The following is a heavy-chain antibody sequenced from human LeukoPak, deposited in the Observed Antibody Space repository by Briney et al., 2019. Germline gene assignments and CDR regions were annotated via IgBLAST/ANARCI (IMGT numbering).Heavy chain of an antibody. V-gene: IGHV1-2*02. CDR1: GYTFTGYY. CDR3: ARDCMESGYSGHRRFDP. CDR2: INPNSGGT. J-gene: IGHJ5*02. D-gene: IGHD5-12*01. Sequence: ASVKVSCKASGYTFTGYYIHWVRQAPGQGLEWMGWINPNSGGTNYAQKFQGRVTMTRDTSISTAYMELSRLRSDDTAVYYCARDCMESGYSGHRRFDPWGQGTLVTVSS.